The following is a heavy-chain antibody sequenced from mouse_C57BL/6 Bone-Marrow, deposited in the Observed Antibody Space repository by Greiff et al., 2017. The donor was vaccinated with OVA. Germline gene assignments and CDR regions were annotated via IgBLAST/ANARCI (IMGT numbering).Heavy chain of an antibody. V-gene: IGHV2-5*01. CDR1: GFSLTSYG. CDR2: ILRGGST. J-gene: IGHJ4*01. CDR3: AKNIGCYPMDY. Sequence: VQLQQSGPGLVQPSQSLSITCTVSGFSLTSYGVHWVRQSPGKGLEWLGVILRGGSTNYNAAFMSRLSITKDNSNSQVFFKMNSLQADDTAIYYCAKNIGCYPMDYWGQGTSVTVSS.